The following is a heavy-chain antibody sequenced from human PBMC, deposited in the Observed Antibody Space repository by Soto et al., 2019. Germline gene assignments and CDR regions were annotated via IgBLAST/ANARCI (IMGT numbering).Heavy chain of an antibody. CDR1: GGTFSSYT. V-gene: IGHV1-69*02. CDR2: IIPILGIA. CDR3: ARGSIRVTTTIDY. D-gene: IGHD4-17*01. Sequence: SVKVSCKASGGTFSSYTISWVRQAPGQGLEWMGRIIPILGIANYAQKFQGRVTITADKSTSTAYMELSSLRSEDTAVYYCARGSIRVTTTIDYWGQGTLVTVSS. J-gene: IGHJ4*02.